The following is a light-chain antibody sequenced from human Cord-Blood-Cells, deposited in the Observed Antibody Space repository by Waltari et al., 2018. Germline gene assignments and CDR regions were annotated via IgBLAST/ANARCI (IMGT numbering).Light chain of an antibody. Sequence: QSALTQPASVSGSPGQSITISCTGTSPDVGSYNFVSWYQQHPGKAPKLMIYEGSKRPSGVSNRFSGSKSGNTASLTISGLQAEDEADYYCCSYAGSSWVFGGGTKLTVL. J-gene: IGLJ3*02. CDR1: SPDVGSYNF. CDR2: EGS. V-gene: IGLV2-23*01. CDR3: CSYAGSSWV.